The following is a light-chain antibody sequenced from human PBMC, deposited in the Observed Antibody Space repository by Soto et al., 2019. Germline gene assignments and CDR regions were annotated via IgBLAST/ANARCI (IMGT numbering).Light chain of an antibody. CDR2: GAS. CDR1: QSVSSSY. V-gene: IGKV3-20*01. CDR3: QQYTGPPTN. Sequence: SAMTQSPASVCWSPWGSVTLSFRAGQSVSSSYLAWNQQKPGQAPRLLIYGASSRATGIPDRFSGSGSGTDFTLTISRLEPEESAVYFCQQYTGPPTNVGQGTRLEIK. J-gene: IGKJ5*01.